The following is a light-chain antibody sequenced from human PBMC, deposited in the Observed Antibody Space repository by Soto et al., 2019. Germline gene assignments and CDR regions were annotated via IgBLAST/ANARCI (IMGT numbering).Light chain of an antibody. Sequence: AIQLTQSPSSLSASVGDRVTITCRASQGISSALAWYQQKPGKAPKLLIYDDSSLESGVPSRFSGSGSGTDFILTISSLQPEDFATYYCQQFNSYPLTFGQGTRLEIK. J-gene: IGKJ5*01. CDR2: DDS. V-gene: IGKV1-13*02. CDR3: QQFNSYPLT. CDR1: QGISSA.